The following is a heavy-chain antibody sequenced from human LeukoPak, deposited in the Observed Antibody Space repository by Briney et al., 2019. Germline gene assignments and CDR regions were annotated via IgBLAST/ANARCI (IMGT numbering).Heavy chain of an antibody. D-gene: IGHD1-20*01. CDR3: AKDRGSGYNWNDGLDY. J-gene: IGHJ4*02. Sequence: PGGSLRLSCAASGFTFTSYGMQWVRQVQGKGIEWLAIISYDVSDKYYVDSVKGRFTISRDNSKNTLYLQMNSLRAEDTAVYYCAKDRGSGYNWNDGLDYWGQGTLVTVSS. CDR2: ISYDVSDK. CDR1: GFTFTSYG. V-gene: IGHV3-30*18.